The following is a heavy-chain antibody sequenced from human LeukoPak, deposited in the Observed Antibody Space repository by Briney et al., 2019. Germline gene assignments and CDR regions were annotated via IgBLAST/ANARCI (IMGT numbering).Heavy chain of an antibody. V-gene: IGHV1-18*01. CDR3: ARDLTRGVPFGGWKGPLEFDS. CDR2: INPHNGNT. J-gene: IGHJ5*01. D-gene: IGHD3-10*01. CDR1: GYTFTSYA. Sequence: ASVKVSCNASGYTFTSYAISWVRQTPGQGFEWMGWINPHNGNTNYTLKLQDRVTLTADTSTSTAYMELRSLRSDDRAVYYCARDLTRGVPFGGWKGPLEFDSWGQGTLVTVSS.